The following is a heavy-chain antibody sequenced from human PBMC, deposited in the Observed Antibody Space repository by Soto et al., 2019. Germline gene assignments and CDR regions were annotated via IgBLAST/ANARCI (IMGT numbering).Heavy chain of an antibody. CDR1: GFTFSSCT. J-gene: IGHJ6*02. CDR3: SGCSGGACHRNYGMDV. V-gene: IGHV3-21*01. CDR2: ISPSTSHI. D-gene: IGHD2-15*01. Sequence: EVHLVESGGGLVKPGGSLRLSCAVSGFTFSSCTMNWVRQAPGKGLEWVSSISPSTSHIYYTDSVKGRFTISRDNAKNCLFLQMNILRAEDTAVYYCSGCSGGACHRNYGMDVWGQGTTVTVSS.